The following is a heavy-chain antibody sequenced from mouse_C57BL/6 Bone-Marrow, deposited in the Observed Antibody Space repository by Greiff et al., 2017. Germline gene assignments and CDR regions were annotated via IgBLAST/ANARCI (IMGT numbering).Heavy chain of an antibody. V-gene: IGHV14-2*01. D-gene: IGHD1-1*01. J-gene: IGHJ1*03. Sequence: DVKLQESGAELVKPGASVKLSCTASGFNIKDYYMHWVKQRTEQGLEWIGRIDPEDGETKYAPKFQGKATITADTSSNTAYLQLSSLTSEDTAVYYCARRGPITTVEDFDVWGTGTTVTVSS. CDR2: IDPEDGET. CDR3: ARRGPITTVEDFDV. CDR1: GFNIKDYY.